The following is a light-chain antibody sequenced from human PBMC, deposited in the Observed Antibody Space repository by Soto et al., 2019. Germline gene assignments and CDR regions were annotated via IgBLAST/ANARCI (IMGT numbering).Light chain of an antibody. CDR1: QGISSA. CDR2: DAS. Sequence: AIQLTQSPSSLSASVGDRVTITCRASQGISSALAWYQQKPGKAPKLLIYDASSLESGVPSRFSGSGSRTDFTLTISSLQPEDFATYYCQQFNNYPPFTFGPGTKVDIK. CDR3: QQFNNYPPFT. J-gene: IGKJ3*01. V-gene: IGKV1D-13*01.